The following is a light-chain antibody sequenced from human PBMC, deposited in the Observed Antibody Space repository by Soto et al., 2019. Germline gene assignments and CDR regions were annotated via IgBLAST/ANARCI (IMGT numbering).Light chain of an antibody. CDR2: AAS. CDR1: QSISVH. J-gene: IGKJ2*01. V-gene: IGKV1-39*01. CDR3: QQSYITPYT. Sequence: DIQMTQSPSSLSASVGDTVTITCRASQSISVHLNWYQQKPGKVPKLLIYAASTLHSGVPSRFRGSGSETDFALTISSLQPEDFATYYCQQSYITPYTFGQGTRLEIK.